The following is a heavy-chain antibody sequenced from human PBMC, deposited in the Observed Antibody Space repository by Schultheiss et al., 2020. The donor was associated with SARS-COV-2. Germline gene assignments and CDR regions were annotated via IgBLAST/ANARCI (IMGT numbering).Heavy chain of an antibody. V-gene: IGHV3-74*01. D-gene: IGHD3/OR15-3a*01. CDR1: GFTFSSYW. CDR3: ARGGQAPYCYYYGMDV. J-gene: IGHJ6*02. Sequence: GESLKISCAASGFTFSSYWMHWVRQAPGKGLVWVSRINSDGSSTSYADSVKGRFTISRDNSKNTLYLQMNSLRAEDTAVYYCARGGQAPYCYYYGMDVWGQGTTVTVSS. CDR2: INSDGSST.